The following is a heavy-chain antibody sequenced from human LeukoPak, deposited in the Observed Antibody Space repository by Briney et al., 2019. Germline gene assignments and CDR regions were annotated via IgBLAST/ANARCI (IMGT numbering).Heavy chain of an antibody. CDR2: INHSGST. V-gene: IGHV4-34*01. CDR1: GGSFSGFY. D-gene: IGHD6-19*01. CDR3: ARGRAVASDY. J-gene: IGHJ4*02. Sequence: SETLSLTCAVYGGSFSGFYWSWIRQPPGKGLEWIGEINHSGSTNYNPSLKSRVTISVDTSKNQFSLKLSSVTTADTAVYYCARGRAVASDYWGQGTLVTVSS.